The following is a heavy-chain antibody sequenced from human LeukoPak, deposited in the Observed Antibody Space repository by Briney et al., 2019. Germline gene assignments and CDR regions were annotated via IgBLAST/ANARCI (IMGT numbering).Heavy chain of an antibody. Sequence: GASVKVSCKASGYTFTSYDINWVRQATGQGLEWMGWMNPNSGNTGYAQKFQGRVTMTRNTSISTAYMELSSLRSEDTAVYYCARVYTYYYDSSGYLATSDAFDIWGQGTMVTVSS. CDR3: ARVYTYYYDSSGYLATSDAFDI. D-gene: IGHD3-22*01. CDR1: GYTFTSYD. V-gene: IGHV1-8*01. J-gene: IGHJ3*02. CDR2: MNPNSGNT.